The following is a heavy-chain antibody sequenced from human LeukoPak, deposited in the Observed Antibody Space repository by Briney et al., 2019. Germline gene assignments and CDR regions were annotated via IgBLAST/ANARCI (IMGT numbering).Heavy chain of an antibody. V-gene: IGHV1-2*02. J-gene: IGHJ4*02. CDR2: INPNSGGT. D-gene: IGHD6-13*01. CDR1: GYTSTGYY. CDR3: ARAKSSSWSSLFDY. Sequence: GASVKVSCKASGYTSTGYYMHWVRQAPGQGLEWMGWINPNSGGTNYAQKFQGRVTMTRDTSISTAYMELSRLRSDDTAVYYCARAKSSSWSSLFDYWGQGTLVTVSS.